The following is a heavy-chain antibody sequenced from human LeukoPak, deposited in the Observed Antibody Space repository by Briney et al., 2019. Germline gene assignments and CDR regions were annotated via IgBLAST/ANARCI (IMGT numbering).Heavy chain of an antibody. CDR3: ATVIAGQVGET. CDR1: GGSLSGSTTY. CDR2: IHYNGNT. V-gene: IGHV4-39*07. J-gene: IGHJ4*02. Sequence: SETLSLTCTVSGGSLSGSTTYWAWIRQPPGKGPEWIGSIHYNGNTYYSPSLKGRVTISLDTSKNQYSLELTSVTAADTAVFYCATVIAGQVGETWGQGNLVIVSS. D-gene: IGHD1-26*01.